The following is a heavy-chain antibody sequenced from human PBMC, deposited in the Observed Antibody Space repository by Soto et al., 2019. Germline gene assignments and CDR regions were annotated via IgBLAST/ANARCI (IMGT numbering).Heavy chain of an antibody. D-gene: IGHD3-3*01. J-gene: IGHJ4*02. Sequence: GSLRLSCAASGFTFSSYAMSWVRQAPGKGLEWVSAISGSGGSTYYADSVKGRFTISRDNSKNTLYLQMNSLRAEDTAVYYCAKVHGWVGVEWLLPGANYWGQGTLVTVSS. CDR1: GFTFSSYA. CDR3: AKVHGWVGVEWLLPGANY. V-gene: IGHV3-23*01. CDR2: ISGSGGST.